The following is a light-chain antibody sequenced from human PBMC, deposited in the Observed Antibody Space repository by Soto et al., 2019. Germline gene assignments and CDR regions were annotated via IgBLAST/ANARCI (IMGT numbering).Light chain of an antibody. CDR3: QQYVTSPRT. CDR2: DAS. CDR1: QSVSSY. V-gene: IGKV3-11*01. Sequence: EIVLTQSPATLSLYPGERATLSCRASQSVSSYLAWYQQKPGQAPRLLIYDASNRATGIPARFSGSGSGTDFTLTISSLEPEDFAVYYCQQYVTSPRTFGQGTKADIK. J-gene: IGKJ1*01.